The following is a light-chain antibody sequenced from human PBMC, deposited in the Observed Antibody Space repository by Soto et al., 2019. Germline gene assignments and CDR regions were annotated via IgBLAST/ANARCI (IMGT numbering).Light chain of an antibody. CDR3: QKYYSVPFT. CDR1: QGIYNY. Sequence: QMTQSPSSLSASVGDSVTITCRASQGIYNYLAWYQQTPGKSPKLLVYAASTLQSGVPSRFSGSGFGTLFTLTISSLQPEDVATYYCQKYYSVPFTFGPGTKVDLK. CDR2: AAS. V-gene: IGKV1-27*01. J-gene: IGKJ3*01.